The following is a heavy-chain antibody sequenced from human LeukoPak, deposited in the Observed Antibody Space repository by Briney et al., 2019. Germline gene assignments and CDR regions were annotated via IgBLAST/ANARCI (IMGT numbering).Heavy chain of an antibody. CDR3: ARRYYDFWSGYYYYYYYHGMDV. V-gene: IGHV1-8*01. D-gene: IGHD3-3*01. J-gene: IGHJ6*02. Sequence: ASVKVSCKASGYTFTSYDINWVRQATGQGLEWMGWMNPNSGNTGYAQKFQGRVTMTRNTSISTAYTELSSLRSEDTAVYYCARRYYDFWSGYYYYYYYHGMDVWGQGTTVTVSS. CDR2: MNPNSGNT. CDR1: GYTFTSYD.